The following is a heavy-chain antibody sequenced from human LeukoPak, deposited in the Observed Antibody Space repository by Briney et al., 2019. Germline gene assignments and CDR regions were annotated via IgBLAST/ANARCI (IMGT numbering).Heavy chain of an antibody. J-gene: IGHJ4*02. CDR2: IYNSAST. CDR1: GYSITNGDY. V-gene: IGHV4-38-2*01. Sequence: KPSETLSLTCVVSGYSITNGDYWGWIRQSPGKGLEWIASIYNSASTHYNPSLRSRVTILVDTSKNEFSLKMRSVTAADTAVYYCARNSPSGFFDYGGRGPLPTVSS. CDR3: ARNSPSGFFDY. D-gene: IGHD3-10*01.